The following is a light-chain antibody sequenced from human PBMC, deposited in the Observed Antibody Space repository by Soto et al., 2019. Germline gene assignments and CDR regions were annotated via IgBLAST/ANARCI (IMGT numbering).Light chain of an antibody. J-gene: IGKJ4*01. CDR3: QQYNKWPFT. CDR1: QSVNSD. V-gene: IGKV3D-15*01. Sequence: EIVMTQSPAILSVSPGERATLSCRASQSVNSDLAWYQQKPGQAPRLLIYDASTGATGIPARFSGSGSGTESTLTITSLQSEDFVIYYCQQYNKWPFTFGGGTKVEIK. CDR2: DAS.